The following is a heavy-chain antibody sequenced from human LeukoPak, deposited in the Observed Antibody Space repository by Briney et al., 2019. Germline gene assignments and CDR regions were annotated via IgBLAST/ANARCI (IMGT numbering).Heavy chain of an antibody. Sequence: PSETLSLTCTVSGGSVSSGSYYWSWIRQPPGKGLEWIGYIYYSGSTNYNPSLKSRVTISVDTSKNQFSLKLSSVTAADTAVYYCAKAPVRQQLDFDYWGQGTLVTVSS. V-gene: IGHV4-61*01. CDR2: IYYSGST. D-gene: IGHD6-13*01. CDR1: GGSVSSGSYY. CDR3: AKAPVRQQLDFDY. J-gene: IGHJ4*02.